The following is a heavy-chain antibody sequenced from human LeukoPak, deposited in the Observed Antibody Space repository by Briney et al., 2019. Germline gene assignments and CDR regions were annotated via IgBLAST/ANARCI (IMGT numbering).Heavy chain of an antibody. CDR1: GYSFTSYW. CDR2: IYPGDSDT. Sequence: GESLKISCKGSGYSFTSYWIGWVRQMPGKGLEWMGIIYPGDSDTRYSPSFQGQVTISADKSVSTAYLQWSSLKASDTAMYYCARTFIAAAGPGAFDIWGQGTMVTVSS. J-gene: IGHJ3*02. V-gene: IGHV5-51*01. D-gene: IGHD6-13*01. CDR3: ARTFIAAAGPGAFDI.